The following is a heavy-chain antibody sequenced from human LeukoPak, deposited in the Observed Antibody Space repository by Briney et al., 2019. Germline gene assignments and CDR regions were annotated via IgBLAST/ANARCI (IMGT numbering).Heavy chain of an antibody. CDR3: ANMALSSSSWSRDY. CDR1: GFTVSSNY. V-gene: IGHV3-21*01. J-gene: IGHJ4*02. CDR2: ISSSSSYI. Sequence: GGSLRLSCAASGFTVSSNYMSWVRQAPGKGLEWVSSISSSSSYIYYADSVKGRFTISRDNSKNTLYLQMNSLRAEDTAVYYCANMALSSSSWSRDYWGQGTLVTVSS. D-gene: IGHD6-13*01.